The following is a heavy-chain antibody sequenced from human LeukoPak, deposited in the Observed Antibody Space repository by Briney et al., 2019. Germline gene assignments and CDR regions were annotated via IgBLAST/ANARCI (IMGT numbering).Heavy chain of an antibody. V-gene: IGHV4-4*07. CDR3: ASYTSSGSYFDY. Sequence: SETLSLTCTVFGGSISSYYWTWIRQPAGKGLEWIGRIYTSGSTYYNPSLESRVTLSVDKSKNQFSLKLTSVTAADTAVYYCASYTSSGSYFDYWGQGTLVTVSS. CDR1: GGSISSYY. J-gene: IGHJ4*02. D-gene: IGHD1-26*01. CDR2: IYTSGST.